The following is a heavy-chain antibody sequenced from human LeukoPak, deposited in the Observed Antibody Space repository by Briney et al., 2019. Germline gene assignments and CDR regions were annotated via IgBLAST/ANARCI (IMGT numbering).Heavy chain of an antibody. Sequence: ASVKVSCKASGYTFTGYYMHWVRQAPGQGLEWMGIINPSGGSTSYAQKFQGRVTMTRDTSTSTVYMELSSLRSEDTAVYYCARGPTTVTTGLRYFDYWGQGTLVTVSS. D-gene: IGHD4-17*01. J-gene: IGHJ4*02. CDR1: GYTFTGYY. V-gene: IGHV1-46*01. CDR2: INPSGGST. CDR3: ARGPTTVTTGLRYFDY.